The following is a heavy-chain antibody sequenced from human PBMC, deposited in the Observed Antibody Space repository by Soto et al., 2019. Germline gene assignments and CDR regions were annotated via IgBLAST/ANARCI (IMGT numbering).Heavy chain of an antibody. CDR1: GGTFSNYA. Sequence: SVKVSCKASGGTFSNYAISWVRQAPGQGLEWMGGIIPIFGTANYAQKFQGRVTITADESTSTAYMELSSLRSEDTAVYYCAISQYYDSSGSHPDYYYGMDVWGQGTTVTVSS. J-gene: IGHJ6*02. D-gene: IGHD3-22*01. CDR2: IIPIFGTA. CDR3: AISQYYDSSGSHPDYYYGMDV. V-gene: IGHV1-69*13.